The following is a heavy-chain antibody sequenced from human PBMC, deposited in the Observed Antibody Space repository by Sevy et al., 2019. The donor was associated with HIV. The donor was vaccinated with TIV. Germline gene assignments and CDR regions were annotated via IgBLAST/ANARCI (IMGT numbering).Heavy chain of an antibody. CDR1: GFSFSSYG. Sequence: GGSLRLSCAASGFSFSSYGMHWVRQAPGKGLEWMSYIQYDGSNKDYADSVKGRFTISRDNSKNTLYLHMNGLRVEDSAFFYGVKEGGGGGGDHWGQGTLVTVSS. CDR3: VKEGGGGGGDH. V-gene: IGHV3-30*02. J-gene: IGHJ4*02. CDR2: IQYDGSNK. D-gene: IGHD3-16*01.